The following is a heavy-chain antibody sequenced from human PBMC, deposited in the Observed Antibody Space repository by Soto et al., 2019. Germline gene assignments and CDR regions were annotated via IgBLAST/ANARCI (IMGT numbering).Heavy chain of an antibody. Sequence: SETLSLTCAVSGYSISSGYYLVLMRQPPGKVLEWIGSIYHSGSTYYNPSLKSRVTISVDTSKNQFSLKLSSVTAADTAVYYCARGDTIFGVAATHNWFDPRGQGTLVTVSS. CDR1: GYSISSGYY. CDR3: ARGDTIFGVAATHNWFDP. CDR2: IYHSGST. J-gene: IGHJ5*02. D-gene: IGHD3-3*01. V-gene: IGHV4-38-2*01.